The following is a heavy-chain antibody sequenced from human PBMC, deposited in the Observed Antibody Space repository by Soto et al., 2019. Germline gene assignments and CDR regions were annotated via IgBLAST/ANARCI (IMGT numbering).Heavy chain of an antibody. CDR1: GYTFTSYY. J-gene: IGHJ4*02. V-gene: IGHV1-46*01. CDR2: INPSGGST. Sequence: ASVKVSCKASGYTFTSYYMHWVRQAPGQGLEWMGIINPSGGSTSYAQKFQGRVTMTRDTTTSTVYMELSSLRSEDTAVYYCARDDNSGYDWEYYFDYWGQGTLVTVSS. D-gene: IGHD5-12*01. CDR3: ARDDNSGYDWEYYFDY.